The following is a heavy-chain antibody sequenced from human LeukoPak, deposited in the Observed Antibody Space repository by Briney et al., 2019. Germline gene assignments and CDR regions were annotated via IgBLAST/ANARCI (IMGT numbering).Heavy chain of an antibody. CDR1: GFTFSSYA. V-gene: IGHV3-23*01. D-gene: IGHD3-22*01. CDR3: AKDLSMTMIVVVTPDAFDI. CDR2: ISGSGGST. Sequence: GGSLRLSCAASGFTFSSYAMSWVRQAPGKGLEWVSAISGSGGSTYYADSVKGRFTISRDNSKNTLYLQMNSLRAEDTAVYYCAKDLSMTMIVVVTPDAFDIWGQGTMVTVSS. J-gene: IGHJ3*02.